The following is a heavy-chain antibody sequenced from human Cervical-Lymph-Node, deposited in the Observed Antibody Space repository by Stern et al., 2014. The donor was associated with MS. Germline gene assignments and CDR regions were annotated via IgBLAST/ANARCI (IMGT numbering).Heavy chain of an antibody. CDR3: ARGLLGSENAFDI. J-gene: IGHJ3*02. V-gene: IGHV1-18*01. CDR1: GYTFTSYG. CDR2: IRAYNVNT. D-gene: IGHD2-15*01. Sequence: LVESGAEVQKPGASVKVPGKGSGYTFTSYGIRWERKAPGQGLERMGLIRAYNVNTNSAQKLQGRVTMTTDTSTSTAYMELRSLRSDDTAVYYCARGLLGSENAFDIWGQGTMVTVSS.